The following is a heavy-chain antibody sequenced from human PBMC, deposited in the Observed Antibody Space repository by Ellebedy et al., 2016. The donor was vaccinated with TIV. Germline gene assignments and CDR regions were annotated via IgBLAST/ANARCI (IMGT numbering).Heavy chain of an antibody. CDR1: GGSISSGGYY. CDR2: IYYSGST. V-gene: IGHV4-31*03. J-gene: IGHJ5*02. D-gene: IGHD3-10*01. Sequence: LRLXXTVSGGSISSGGYYWSWIRQHPGKGLEWIGYIYYSGSTYYNPSLKSRVTISVDTSKNQFSLKLSSVTAADTAVYYCARHDPPARYYYGSGSATLGGSRFDPWGQGTLVTVSS. CDR3: ARHDPPARYYYGSGSATLGGSRFDP.